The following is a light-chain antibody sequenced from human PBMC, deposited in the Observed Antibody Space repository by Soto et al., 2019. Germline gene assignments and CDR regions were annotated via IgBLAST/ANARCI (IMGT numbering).Light chain of an antibody. Sequence: EIVLTQSPGTLSLSPGERGTVSCRAGQSVRNNYLAWYQQRPGQAPRLLIYGASNRATGIPDRFSGSGSGTDFTLSISRLEPEDFAVYFCQQYGSSPQLTFGGGTKVEI. CDR3: QQYGSSPQLT. CDR2: GAS. J-gene: IGKJ4*01. V-gene: IGKV3-20*01. CDR1: QSVRNNY.